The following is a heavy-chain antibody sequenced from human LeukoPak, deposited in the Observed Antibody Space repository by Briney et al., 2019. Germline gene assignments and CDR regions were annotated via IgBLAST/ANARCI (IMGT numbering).Heavy chain of an antibody. CDR2: IYHTGST. D-gene: IGHD6-25*01. Sequence: SETLSLTCTVSGSSISSYYWSWIRQPPGKGLEWIANIYHTGSTNYNPSLSSRVTISIDTAKNQFSLKLTSVTAADTAVYYCARRGRNSSGWQDYLWGQGTLVTVSS. CDR3: ARRGRNSSGWQDYL. V-gene: IGHV4-59*01. J-gene: IGHJ4*02. CDR1: GSSISSYY.